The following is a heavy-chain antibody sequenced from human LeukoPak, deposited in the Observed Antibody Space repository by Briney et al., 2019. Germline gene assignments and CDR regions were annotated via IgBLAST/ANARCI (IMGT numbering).Heavy chain of an antibody. J-gene: IGHJ4*02. D-gene: IGHD2-15*01. V-gene: IGHV3-21*01. CDR2: ISSSSSYI. CDR1: GFTFSSYS. Sequence: GGSLILSCAASGFTFSSYSMNWVRQAPGKGLEWVSSISSSSSYIYYADSVKGRFTISRDNAKNSLYLQMNSLRAEDTAVYYCARDPRGYCSGGSCYEKSLDYWGQGTLVTVSS. CDR3: ARDPRGYCSGGSCYEKSLDY.